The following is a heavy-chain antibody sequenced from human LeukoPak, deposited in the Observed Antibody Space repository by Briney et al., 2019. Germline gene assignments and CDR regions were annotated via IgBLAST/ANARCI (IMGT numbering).Heavy chain of an antibody. D-gene: IGHD4-17*01. Sequence: WVRQAPGKGLEWIGSIYYSGSTYYNPSLKSRVTISVDTSKNQFSLKLSSVTAADTAVYYCARDDYGDYVFDYWGQGTLVTVSS. J-gene: IGHJ4*02. CDR2: IYYSGST. CDR3: ARDDYGDYVFDY. V-gene: IGHV4-39*07.